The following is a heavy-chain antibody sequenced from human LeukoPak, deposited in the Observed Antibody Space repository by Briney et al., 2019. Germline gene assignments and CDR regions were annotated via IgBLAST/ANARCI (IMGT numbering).Heavy chain of an antibody. V-gene: IGHV4-34*01. CDR3: ARERRYYGSGSYRYYYYMDV. J-gene: IGHJ6*03. Sequence: SETLSLTCAVYGGSFSGYYWSWIRQPPGEGLEWIGEINHSGSTNYNPSLKSRITISVDTSKNQFSLKLSSVTAADTAVYYCARERRYYGSGSYRYYYYMDVWGKGTTVTVSS. D-gene: IGHD3-10*01. CDR1: GGSFSGYY. CDR2: INHSGST.